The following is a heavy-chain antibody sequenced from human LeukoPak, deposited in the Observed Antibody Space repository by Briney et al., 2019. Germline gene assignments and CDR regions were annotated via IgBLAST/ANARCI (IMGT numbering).Heavy chain of an antibody. Sequence: PSETLSLTCTVSGGSISSYYWSWIRQPPGKGLEWIGYIYYSGSTNYNPSLKSRVTISVDTSKNQFSLKLSSVTAADTAVYYCTRGPSSSGYYIYYYYGLDVWGQGTTVTVSS. V-gene: IGHV4-59*12. CDR3: TRGPSSSGYYIYYYYGLDV. CDR2: IYYSGST. CDR1: GGSISSYY. D-gene: IGHD3-22*01. J-gene: IGHJ6*02.